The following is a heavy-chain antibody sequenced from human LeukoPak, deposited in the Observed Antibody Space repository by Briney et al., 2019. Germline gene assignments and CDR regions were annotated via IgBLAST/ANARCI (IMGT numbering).Heavy chain of an antibody. Sequence: ASVKVSCKASGYTFTSYAMHWVRQAPGQRLEWMGWINAGNGITKYSQKFQGRVTITADESTSTAYMELSSLRSEDTAVYYCARAPYSGSYCFGYWGQGTLVTVSS. CDR3: ARAPYSGSYCFGY. CDR2: INAGNGIT. J-gene: IGHJ4*02. D-gene: IGHD1-26*01. V-gene: IGHV1-3*01. CDR1: GYTFTSYA.